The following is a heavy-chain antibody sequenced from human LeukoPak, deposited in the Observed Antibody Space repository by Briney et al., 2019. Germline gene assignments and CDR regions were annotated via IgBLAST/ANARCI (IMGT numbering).Heavy chain of an antibody. CDR3: AKDFYLGSGSYCYFGY. CDR2: ISNSGSTI. CDR1: GFTFSDYY. Sequence: SGGSLRLSCAASGFTFSDYYMSWIRQAPGKGLEWVSYISNSGSTIYYADSVKGRFTISRDNSKNTLYLQMNSLRADDTAVYYCAKDFYLGSGSYCYFGYWGQGTLVTVSS. V-gene: IGHV3-11*01. J-gene: IGHJ4*02. D-gene: IGHD3-10*01.